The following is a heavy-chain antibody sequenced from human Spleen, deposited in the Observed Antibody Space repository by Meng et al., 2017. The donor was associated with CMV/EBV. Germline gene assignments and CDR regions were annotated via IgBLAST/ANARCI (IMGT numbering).Heavy chain of an antibody. V-gene: IGHV1-69*05. CDR2: IIPIFGTA. J-gene: IGHJ4*02. CDR3: ARAGYCSGATCYTGDYSSRRHFDY. D-gene: IGHD2-2*02. CDR1: GGTFSSYV. Sequence: SVKVSCKASGGTFSSYVIIWVRQAPGQGLEWMGAIIPIFGTANYSPNLQGRLTITTDASTATTYMELSDLRSVDSAIYYCARAGYCSGATCYTGDYSSRRHFDYWGQGTLVTVSS.